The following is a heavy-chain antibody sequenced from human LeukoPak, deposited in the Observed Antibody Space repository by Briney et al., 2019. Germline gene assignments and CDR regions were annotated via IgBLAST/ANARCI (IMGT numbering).Heavy chain of an antibody. V-gene: IGHV4-61*02. CDR1: GGSISSGTYY. J-gene: IGHJ4*02. Sequence: SQTLSLTCTVSGGSISSGTYYWSWIRQPAGKGLEWIGRIYAGGSPNYNPSFKSRVTIPVAMSKNHFSLRLSSVTAADTAVYYCARDFKGGSYRYWGQGALVTVSS. CDR3: ARDFKGGSYRY. CDR2: IYAGGSP. D-gene: IGHD1-26*01.